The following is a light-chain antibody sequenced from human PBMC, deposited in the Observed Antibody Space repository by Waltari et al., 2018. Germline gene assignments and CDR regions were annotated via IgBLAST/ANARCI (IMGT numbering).Light chain of an antibody. Sequence: DIVMTQSPDSLAVSLRERATINCTSSQRLLYRSNNKNYLAGYQQKPGQPPRLLIYWASTRESRVPDRFSGSESGTDFTLTISSLQAEDVAVYYCQQYSSIPITFGGGTKVEI. J-gene: IGKJ4*01. CDR3: QQYSSIPIT. V-gene: IGKV4-1*01. CDR1: QRLLYRSNNKNY. CDR2: WAS.